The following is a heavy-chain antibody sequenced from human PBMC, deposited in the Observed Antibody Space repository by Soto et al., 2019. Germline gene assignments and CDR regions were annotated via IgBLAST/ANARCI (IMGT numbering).Heavy chain of an antibody. V-gene: IGHV3-48*02. CDR3: ARGAGYGEYGDY. D-gene: IGHD4-17*01. Sequence: EVQLVESGGGLVQPGGSLRLSCAASGFSLRGYSMSWVRQAPGKGLEWVSYISGTGSSIYADSVKGRFTISRDNAKNSVYLQMNSLGYDDTAVYYCARGAGYGEYGDYWGQGTLVTFSS. CDR1: GFSLRGYS. CDR2: ISGTGSSI. J-gene: IGHJ4*02.